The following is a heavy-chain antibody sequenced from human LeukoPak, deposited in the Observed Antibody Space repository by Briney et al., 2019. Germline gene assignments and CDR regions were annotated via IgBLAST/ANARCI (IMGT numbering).Heavy chain of an antibody. D-gene: IGHD3/OR15-3a*01. Sequence: PSETLSLTCTVSGGSISSYYWGWIRQPPGKGLEWIGSIYYSGSTYYNPSLKSRVTISVDTSKNQFSLKLSSVTAADTAVYYCARLAWYYFDYWGQGTLVTVSS. J-gene: IGHJ4*02. V-gene: IGHV4-39*01. CDR1: GGSISSYY. CDR2: IYYSGST. CDR3: ARLAWYYFDY.